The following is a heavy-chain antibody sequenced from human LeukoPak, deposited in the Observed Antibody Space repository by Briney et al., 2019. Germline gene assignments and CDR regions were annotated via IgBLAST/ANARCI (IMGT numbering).Heavy chain of an antibody. CDR1: GFTFSSYA. Sequence: GGSLRLSCAASGFTFSSYAMSWVRQAPGKGLEWVSAISGSGGSTYYADSVKGRFTTSRDNSKNTLYLQMNSLRAEDTAVYYCATMGYSGSYFSYWGQGTLVTVSS. J-gene: IGHJ4*02. CDR3: ATMGYSGSYFSY. V-gene: IGHV3-23*01. CDR2: ISGSGGST. D-gene: IGHD1-26*01.